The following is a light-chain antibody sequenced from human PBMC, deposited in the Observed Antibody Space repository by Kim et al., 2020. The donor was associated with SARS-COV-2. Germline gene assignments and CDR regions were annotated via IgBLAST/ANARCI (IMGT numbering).Light chain of an antibody. CDR3: QQYNIYSRT. CDR2: KAS. J-gene: IGKJ1*01. Sequence: ASVGDRVTITCRASQSISNWLAWYQQKPGKAPKLLIYKASSLESGVPSRFSGSGFGTEFTLTIRSLQADDFATYYCQQYNIYSRTFGQGTKVDIK. V-gene: IGKV1-5*03. CDR1: QSISNW.